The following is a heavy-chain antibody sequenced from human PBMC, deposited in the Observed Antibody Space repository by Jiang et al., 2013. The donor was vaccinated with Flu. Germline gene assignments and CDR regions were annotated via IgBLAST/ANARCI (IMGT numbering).Heavy chain of an antibody. Sequence: SGAEVKKPGASVKVSCKASGYTFTSYYMHWVRQAPGQGLEWMGIINPSGGSTSYAQKFQGRVTMTRDTSTSTVYMELSSLRSEDTAVYYCYSSSLTDAFDIWGQGTMVTVSS. V-gene: IGHV1-46*01. J-gene: IGHJ3*02. CDR1: GYTFTSYY. D-gene: IGHD6-13*01. CDR3: YSSSLTDAFDI. CDR2: INPSGGST.